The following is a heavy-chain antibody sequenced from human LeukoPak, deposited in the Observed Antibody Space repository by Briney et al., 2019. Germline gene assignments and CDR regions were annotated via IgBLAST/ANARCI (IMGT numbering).Heavy chain of an antibody. J-gene: IGHJ4*02. CDR2: ISSSSSYI. CDR1: GFTFSSYS. Sequence: PGGSLRLSYAASGFTFSSYSMNWVRQAPGKGLEWVSSISSSSSYIYYADSVKGRFTISRDNAKNSLYLQMNSLRAEDTAVYYCARDGRYGDYLLDYWGQGTLVTVSS. D-gene: IGHD4-17*01. CDR3: ARDGRYGDYLLDY. V-gene: IGHV3-21*01.